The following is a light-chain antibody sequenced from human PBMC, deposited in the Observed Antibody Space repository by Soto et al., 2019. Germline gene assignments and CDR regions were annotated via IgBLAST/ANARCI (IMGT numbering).Light chain of an antibody. Sequence: EIVMTQSPATLSVSPGERATLSCRASQSVSSNLSCYQQKPGQAPRLLIDVASTRATVIPARFSGSGSGTESNLTLSSMKSEDFEVYYCQKHNNWHPRTFGQGTKVDIK. CDR1: QSVSSN. CDR2: VAS. V-gene: IGKV3-15*01. J-gene: IGKJ1*01. CDR3: QKHNNWHPRT.